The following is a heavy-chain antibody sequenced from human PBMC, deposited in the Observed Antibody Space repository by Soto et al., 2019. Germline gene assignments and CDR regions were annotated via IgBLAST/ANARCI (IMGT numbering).Heavy chain of an antibody. D-gene: IGHD5-12*01. CDR2: IWYDGSNK. J-gene: IGHJ4*02. V-gene: IGHV3-33*01. Sequence: QVQLVESGGGVVQPGRSLRLSCAASGFTFSSYGMHWVRQAPGKGLEWVAVIWYDGSNKYYADSVKGRFTISRDNSKNTRYLQMNSLRAEDTAVYYCARGGRVATIWDYFDYRGQGTLVTVSS. CDR1: GFTFSSYG. CDR3: ARGGRVATIWDYFDY.